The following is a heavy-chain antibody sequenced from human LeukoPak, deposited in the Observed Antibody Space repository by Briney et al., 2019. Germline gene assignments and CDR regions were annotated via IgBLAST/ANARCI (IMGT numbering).Heavy chain of an antibody. D-gene: IGHD4-17*01. J-gene: IGHJ3*02. CDR3: ARSGVGLRAPIDAFDI. CDR1: GFTFSSYW. Sequence: PGGSLRLSCAASGFTFSSYWMHWVRQAPGKGLVWVSRINSDGSSTSYADSVKGRFTISRDNAKNTLYLQMNSLRAEDTAVYYCARSGVGLRAPIDAFDIWGQGTVVTVSS. V-gene: IGHV3-74*01. CDR2: INSDGSST.